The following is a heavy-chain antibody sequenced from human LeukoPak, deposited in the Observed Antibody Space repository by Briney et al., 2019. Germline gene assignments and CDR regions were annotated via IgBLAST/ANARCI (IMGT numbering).Heavy chain of an antibody. D-gene: IGHD6-6*01. CDR1: GFTFSSYA. V-gene: IGHV3-30*01. Sequence: GGSLRLSCAASGFTFSSYAMHWVRQAPGKGLEWVAVISYDGSNRYYADSVKGRFTISRDNSKSTLYLQMNSLRAEDTAVYYCARGGSSSVYFDYWGQGTLVTVSS. CDR2: ISYDGSNR. CDR3: ARGGSSSVYFDY. J-gene: IGHJ4*02.